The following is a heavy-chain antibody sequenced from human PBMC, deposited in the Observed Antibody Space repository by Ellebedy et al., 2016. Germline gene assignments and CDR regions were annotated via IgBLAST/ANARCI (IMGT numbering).Heavy chain of an antibody. D-gene: IGHD3-9*01. V-gene: IGHV3-48*04. CDR1: GFTFSHYS. CDR3: ARSLRLYDWAYMGEG. CDR2: INNNGGAI. Sequence: GGSLRLSXVGSGFTFSHYSFNWVRQAPGKGLEWISFINNNGGAISYADSVKGRFTISRDDANNSLFLELSGLNVDDTALYYCARSLRLYDWAYMGEGWGQGAQV. J-gene: IGHJ4*02.